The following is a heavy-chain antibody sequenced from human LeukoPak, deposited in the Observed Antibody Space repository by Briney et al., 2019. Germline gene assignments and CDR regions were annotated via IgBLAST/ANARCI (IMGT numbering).Heavy chain of an antibody. CDR3: ARGGVVIDFDAFDI. V-gene: IGHV4-38-2*02. CDR1: GYSISSGYY. CDR2: IYHSGST. D-gene: IGHD2-21*01. J-gene: IGHJ3*02. Sequence: PSETLSLTCTVSGYSISSGYYCGWIRQPPGKGLEWIGSIYHSGSTYYNPSLKSRVTISVDTSKNQFSLKLSSVTAADTAVYYCARGGVVIDFDAFDIWGQGTMVTVSS.